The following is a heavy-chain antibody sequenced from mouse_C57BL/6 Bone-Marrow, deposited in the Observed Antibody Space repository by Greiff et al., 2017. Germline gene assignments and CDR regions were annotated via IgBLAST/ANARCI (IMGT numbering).Heavy chain of an antibody. Sequence: DVMLVESGGDLVKPGGSLKLSCAASGFTFSSYGLSWVRQTPDKRLEWVATISSGGSYTYYPDSVKGRFTISRDNAKNTLYLQMSSLKSEDTAMYYCAAYYSNYDYAMDYWGQGTSVTVSS. CDR2: ISSGGSYT. V-gene: IGHV5-6*02. D-gene: IGHD2-5*01. CDR1: GFTFSSYG. J-gene: IGHJ4*01. CDR3: AAYYSNYDYAMDY.